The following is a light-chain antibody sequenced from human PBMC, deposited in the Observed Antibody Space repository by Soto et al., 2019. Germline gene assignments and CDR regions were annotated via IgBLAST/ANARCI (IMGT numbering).Light chain of an antibody. J-gene: IGLJ3*02. CDR3: QSYVYSLTAFV. V-gene: IGLV1-40*01. CDR2: GNR. CDR1: NSNLGAGYD. Sequence: QSVLKQPPSVSGAPGQRVTISCTGNNSNLGAGYDVHWYQQLPGAAPKLVIFGNRNRPSGVPERFSGSKSGTSASLAITGLQAEDASDYYCQSYVYSLTAFVLGGGPKLTV.